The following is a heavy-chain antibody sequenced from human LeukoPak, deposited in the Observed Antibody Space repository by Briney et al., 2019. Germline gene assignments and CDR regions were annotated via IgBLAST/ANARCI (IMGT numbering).Heavy chain of an antibody. V-gene: IGHV1-69*05. CDR1: GGTFSSYA. Sequence: SVKVSCKASGGTFSSYAISWVRQAPGQGLEWMGRIIPIFGTANYAQKFQGRVTITTDESTSTAYMELSSLRSDDTAVYYCARGCTNVVCNDDYWGQGTLVTVSS. D-gene: IGHD2-8*01. CDR3: ARGCTNVVCNDDY. CDR2: IIPIFGTA. J-gene: IGHJ4*02.